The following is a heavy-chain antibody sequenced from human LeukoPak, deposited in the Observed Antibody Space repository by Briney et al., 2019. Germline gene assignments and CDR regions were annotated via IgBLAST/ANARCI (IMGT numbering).Heavy chain of an antibody. J-gene: IGHJ4*02. CDR2: ISASAAMT. V-gene: IGHV3-23*01. D-gene: IGHD4-17*01. CDR1: GFTFNNYV. Sequence: GGSLRLSCAASGFTFNNYVMTWVRQAPGKGLEWVSSISASAAMTYYADSVRGRFTVSRDNSKRTLYLQMNSLRNEDTAVYYCATQTTVTTAGVQPRSIWGQGTLVTVSS. CDR3: ATQTTVTTAGVQPRSI.